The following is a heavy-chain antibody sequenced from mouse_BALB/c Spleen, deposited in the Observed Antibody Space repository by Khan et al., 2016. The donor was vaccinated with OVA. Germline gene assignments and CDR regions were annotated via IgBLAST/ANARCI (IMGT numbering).Heavy chain of an antibody. Sequence: EVKLEESGGGLVQPGGSMKLSCVASGFTFSNFWMNWVRQSPGKGLEWVAEIRLKSNIYATHYAESVKGRFTISRDASKSSIYLQMNNFRAEDTGIYYCSRPGGYYAWFAYWGQGTLVTVSA. CDR2: IRLKSNIYAT. J-gene: IGHJ3*01. CDR1: GFTFSNFW. CDR3: SRPGGYYAWFAY. D-gene: IGHD2-3*01. V-gene: IGHV6-6*02.